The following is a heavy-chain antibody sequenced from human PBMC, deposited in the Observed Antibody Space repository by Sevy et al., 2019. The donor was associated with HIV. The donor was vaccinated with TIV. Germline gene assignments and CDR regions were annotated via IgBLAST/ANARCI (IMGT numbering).Heavy chain of an antibody. J-gene: IGHJ6*02. V-gene: IGHV3-30*18. CDR2: ISYDGNYR. CDR1: GFTFSTYD. CDR3: AKNRPPGVSYFSRHAMDV. Sequence: GGSLRLSCAASGFTFSTYDIHWVRQAPGKGLEWVAIISYDGNYREYADSVRGRFSMARDNSKNTVYLQMNCLSIEETAVYYCAKNRPPGVSYFSRHAMDVWGRGTTVTVSS. D-gene: IGHD3-16*01.